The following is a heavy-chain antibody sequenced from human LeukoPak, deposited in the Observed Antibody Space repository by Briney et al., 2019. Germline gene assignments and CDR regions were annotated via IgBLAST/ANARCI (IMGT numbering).Heavy chain of an antibody. J-gene: IGHJ4*02. V-gene: IGHV3-23*01. Sequence: GGSLRLSCAASGFTFSTYTMYWVRHPLGKRLEWVSIIGNNGGGIHYADSVKGRFTISRDNFKNALYLQMNSLRVEDTAVYYCAIDPNWGTHSWGQGVLVTVSS. D-gene: IGHD7-27*01. CDR3: AIDPNWGTHS. CDR1: GFTFSTYT. CDR2: IGNNGGGI.